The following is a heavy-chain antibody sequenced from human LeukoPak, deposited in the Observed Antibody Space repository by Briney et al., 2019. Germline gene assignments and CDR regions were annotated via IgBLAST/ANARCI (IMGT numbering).Heavy chain of an antibody. Sequence: SETLSLTCTVSGGSISSSSYHWGWIRQPPGKGLEWIGNTYYSGSTYYNSSLKSRVTISVDTSKNQFSLKLSSVTAADTAVYYCARDSHRYCSSTSCPSRDYYMDVWGKGTTVTVS. CDR1: GGSISSSSYH. CDR3: ARDSHRYCSSTSCPSRDYYMDV. J-gene: IGHJ6*03. V-gene: IGHV4-39*07. D-gene: IGHD2-2*01. CDR2: TYYSGST.